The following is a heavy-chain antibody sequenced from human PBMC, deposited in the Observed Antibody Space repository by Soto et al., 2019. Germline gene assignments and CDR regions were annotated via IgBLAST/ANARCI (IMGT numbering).Heavy chain of an antibody. J-gene: IGHJ6*02. CDR1: GGCFRGYD. Sequence: SETLALACAVYGGCFRGYDWSLILQPPGKGLEWIGEINHSGSTNYNPSLKSRVTISVDTSKNQFSLKLSSVTAADTAVYYCARVRRSSSWPRNQRGYGMEVWGQGTTVTVSS. D-gene: IGHD6-6*01. CDR2: INHSGST. V-gene: IGHV4-34*01. CDR3: ARVRRSSSWPRNQRGYGMEV.